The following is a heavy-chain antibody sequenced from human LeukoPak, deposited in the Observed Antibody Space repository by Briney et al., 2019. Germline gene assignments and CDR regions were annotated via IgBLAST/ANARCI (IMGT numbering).Heavy chain of an antibody. J-gene: IGHJ4*02. D-gene: IGHD4-17*01. CDR1: GFTFSSYA. Sequence: PGGSLRLYCAASGFTFSSYAMSWVRQAPGKGLEWVSAISGSGGSTYYADSVKGRFTISRDNSKNTLYLQMNSLRAEDTAVYYCAKGKSMTTVTTFFYWGQGTLVTVSS. CDR2: ISGSGGST. V-gene: IGHV3-23*01. CDR3: AKGKSMTTVTTFFY.